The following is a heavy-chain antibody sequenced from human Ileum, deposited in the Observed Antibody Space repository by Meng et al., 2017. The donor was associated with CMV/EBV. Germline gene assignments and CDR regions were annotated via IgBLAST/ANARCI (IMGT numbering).Heavy chain of an antibody. CDR2: VNNRGRT. D-gene: IGHD5-24*01. V-gene: IGHV4-34*02. CDR3: ASGRLQFTPSALQH. Sequence: VHLQQSGAGLLKPSETLSLTCAVSGEPLNGFFCSWIRQPPGRGLEWIGEVNNRGRTNYNPSLKSRLTISIDTSKRQLSLMVTSVTAADSAIYYCASGRLQFTPSALQHWGPGTLVTVSS. CDR1: GEPLNGFF. J-gene: IGHJ1*01.